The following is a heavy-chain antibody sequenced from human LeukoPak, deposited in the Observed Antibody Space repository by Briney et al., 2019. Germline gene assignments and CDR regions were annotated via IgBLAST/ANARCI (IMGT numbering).Heavy chain of an antibody. D-gene: IGHD6-6*01. CDR2: IYTSGST. CDR3: ASYSSSSGWFDP. V-gene: IGHV4-4*07. CDR1: GGSISSYY. Sequence: SETLSLTCTASGGSISSYYWSWIRQPAGKGLEWIGRIYTSGSTNYNPSLKSRVTMSVDTSKNQFSLKLTSVTAADTAVYYCASYSSSSGWFDPWGQGTLVTVSS. J-gene: IGHJ5*02.